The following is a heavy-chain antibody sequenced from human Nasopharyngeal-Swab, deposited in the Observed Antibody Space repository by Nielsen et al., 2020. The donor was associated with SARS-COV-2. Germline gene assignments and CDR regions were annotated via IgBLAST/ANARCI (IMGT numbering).Heavy chain of an antibody. V-gene: IGHV4-30-4*01. CDR2: IYSSANT. CDR3: AREVASANKNAFDI. J-gene: IGHJ3*02. D-gene: IGHD2/OR15-2a*01. Sequence: SETLSLTCSVSGGSISSGDYYWRWIRQPPGKGLEWIGYIYSSANTYYNPSLKSRVNMSVDMSKNQFSLKLSSVTAADTAVYYCAREVASANKNAFDIWGQGTMVTASS. CDR1: GGSISSGDYY.